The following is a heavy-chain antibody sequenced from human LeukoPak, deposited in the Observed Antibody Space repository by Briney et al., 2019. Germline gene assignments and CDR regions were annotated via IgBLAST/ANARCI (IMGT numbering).Heavy chain of an antibody. CDR1: GYTFTSYG. CDR2: ISAYNGNT. D-gene: IGHD3-22*01. CDR3: ARVPPPDSYYYDSGGYYLPFDY. J-gene: IGHJ4*02. V-gene: IGHV1-18*01. Sequence: APVKVSCKASGYTFTSYGISWVRQAPGQGLEWMGWISAYNGNTNYAQKLQGRVTMTTDTSTSTAYMELRSLRSDDTAVYYCARVPPPDSYYYDSGGYYLPFDYWGQGTLVTVSS.